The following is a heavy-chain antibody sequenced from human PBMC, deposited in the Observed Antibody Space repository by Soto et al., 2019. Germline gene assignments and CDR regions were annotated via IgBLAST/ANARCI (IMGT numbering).Heavy chain of an antibody. CDR3: ARAQTIAARLFDY. V-gene: IGHV4-34*01. J-gene: IGHJ4*02. Sequence: SETLSLTCAVYGGSFSGYYWSWIRQPPGKGLEWIGEINHSGSTNYNPSLKSRVTISVDTSKNQFSLKLSSVTAADTAVYYCARAQTIAARLFDYWGQGTLVTVSS. CDR2: INHSGST. D-gene: IGHD6-6*01. CDR1: GGSFSGYY.